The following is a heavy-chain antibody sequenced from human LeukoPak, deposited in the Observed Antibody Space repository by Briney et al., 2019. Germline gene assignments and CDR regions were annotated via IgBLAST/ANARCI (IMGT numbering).Heavy chain of an antibody. J-gene: IGHJ4*02. CDR3: ARDHRVAGLDY. CDR1: GYTFTSYA. V-gene: IGHV7-4-1*02. D-gene: IGHD6-19*01. Sequence: ASVKVSCKASGYTFTSYAMNWVRQAPGQGLEWMGWINTNTGNPTYAQGFTGRSVFSSDTSVSTAYLQISSLKAEDTAVYYCARDHRVAGLDYWGQGTLVTVSS. CDR2: INTNTGNP.